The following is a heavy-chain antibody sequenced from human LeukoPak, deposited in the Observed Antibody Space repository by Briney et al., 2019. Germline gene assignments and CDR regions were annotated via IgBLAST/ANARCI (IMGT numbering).Heavy chain of an antibody. CDR2: IRGSGYST. D-gene: IGHD1-26*01. J-gene: IGHJ4*02. Sequence: GGSLRLSCAASGFTFSSYAMAWVRQPPGKGLEWVSFIRGSGYSTDYADSVKGRFTISRDNSKNTLYLQMNSLRAEDTAVYYCAKVGATTLDYWGQGTLVTVSS. V-gene: IGHV3-23*01. CDR3: AKVGATTLDY. CDR1: GFTFSSYA.